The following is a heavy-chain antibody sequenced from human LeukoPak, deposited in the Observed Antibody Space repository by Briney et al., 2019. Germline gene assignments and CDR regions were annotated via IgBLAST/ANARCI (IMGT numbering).Heavy chain of an antibody. Sequence: PSETLSLTCTVSGGSISSYYWSWIRQPPGKGLEWIGYIYYSGSTYYNPSLKSRVTISVDTSKNQFSLKLSSVTAADTAVYYCASGYSGYEGYFDYWGQGTLVTVSS. J-gene: IGHJ4*02. CDR3: ASGYSGYEGYFDY. CDR1: GGSISSYY. D-gene: IGHD5-12*01. CDR2: IYYSGST. V-gene: IGHV4-59*08.